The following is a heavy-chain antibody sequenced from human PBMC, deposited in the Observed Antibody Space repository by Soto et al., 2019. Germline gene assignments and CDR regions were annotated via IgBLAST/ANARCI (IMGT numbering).Heavy chain of an antibody. CDR2: IGYDGSNK. Sequence: GGPLSPPFAGLGLPSRSFGLHWVRQAPGKGLEGVAVIGYDGSNKDYADSVKGRFTISRDNSKNTLYLQMNSLRAEDTAVYYCARDFDGGYDLGDWGQGTLVTVSS. D-gene: IGHD5-12*01. CDR1: GLPSRSFG. CDR3: ARDFDGGYDLGD. V-gene: IGHV3-33*01. J-gene: IGHJ4*02.